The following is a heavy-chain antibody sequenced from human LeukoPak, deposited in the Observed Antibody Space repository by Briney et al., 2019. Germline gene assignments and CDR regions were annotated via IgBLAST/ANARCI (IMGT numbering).Heavy chain of an antibody. V-gene: IGHV7-4-1*02. J-gene: IGHJ4*01. CDR1: GYTFNSHA. Sequence: ASVKVSCKASGYTFNSHAMNWVRQAPGQGLEWMGWINTNTGNPTYAQGFTGRFVFSLDTSVSTAYLQISSLKAEDTAVYYCTRDIFTVTTPDRFDYWGQGTLVTVSS. CDR3: TRDIFTVTTPDRFDY. CDR2: INTNTGNP. D-gene: IGHD4-17*01.